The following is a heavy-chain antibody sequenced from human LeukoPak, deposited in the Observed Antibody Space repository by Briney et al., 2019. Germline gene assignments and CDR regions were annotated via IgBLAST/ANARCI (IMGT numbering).Heavy chain of an antibody. V-gene: IGHV1-2*02. CDR1: GYTFTGYY. Sequence: ASVKVSCKASGYTFTGYYMHWVRQAPGQGLEWMGWINPNSGGTNYAQKFQGRVTMTRDTSISTAYMELSRLRSDDTAVYYCARDVGYCSSTSCYNDLIFDYWGQGTLVTVSS. J-gene: IGHJ4*02. CDR2: INPNSGGT. D-gene: IGHD2-2*02. CDR3: ARDVGYCSSTSCYNDLIFDY.